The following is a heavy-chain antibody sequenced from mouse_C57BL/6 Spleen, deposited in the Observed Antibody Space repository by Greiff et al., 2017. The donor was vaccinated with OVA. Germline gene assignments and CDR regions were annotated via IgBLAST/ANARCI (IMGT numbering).Heavy chain of an antibody. V-gene: IGHV1-62-2*01. J-gene: IGHJ1*03. CDR1: GYTFTEYT. D-gene: IGHD1-1*01. CDR2: FYPGSGSI. Sequence: VKLMESGAELVKPGASVKLSCKASGYTFTEYTIHWVKQRSGQGLEWIGWFYPGSGSIKYNEKFKDKATLTADKSSSTVYMELSRLTSEDSAVYFCARHEEGYYGSSLWYFDVWGTGTTVTVSS. CDR3: ARHEEGYYGSSLWYFDV.